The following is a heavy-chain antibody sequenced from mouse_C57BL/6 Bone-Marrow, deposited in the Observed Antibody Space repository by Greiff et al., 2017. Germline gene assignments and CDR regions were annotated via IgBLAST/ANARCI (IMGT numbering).Heavy chain of an antibody. CDR2: IYPGDGDT. Sequence: QVQLQQSGPELVKPGASVKISCKASGYAFSSSWMNWVQQRPGKGLEWIGRIYPGDGDTNYNGKFKGKATLTADKSSSTAYMQLSSLTSEDSAVYFCASNYDFAYWGQGTLVTVSA. J-gene: IGHJ3*01. V-gene: IGHV1-82*01. D-gene: IGHD1-1*01. CDR3: ASNYDFAY. CDR1: GYAFSSSW.